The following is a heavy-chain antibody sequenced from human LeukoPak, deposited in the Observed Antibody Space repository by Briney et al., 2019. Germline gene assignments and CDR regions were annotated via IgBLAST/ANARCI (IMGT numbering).Heavy chain of an antibody. Sequence: GESLKISCKGSGYSFTSYWIGWVRQMPGKGLQGMGIIYPSDSDTRYSPSFQGQVTISADKSIATAYLQWSSLKASDTAMYYCARPHYYDAIGYYFDYWGQGTQVTVSS. J-gene: IGHJ4*02. CDR1: GYSFTSYW. CDR2: IYPSDSDT. V-gene: IGHV5-51*01. CDR3: ARPHYYDAIGYYFDY. D-gene: IGHD3-22*01.